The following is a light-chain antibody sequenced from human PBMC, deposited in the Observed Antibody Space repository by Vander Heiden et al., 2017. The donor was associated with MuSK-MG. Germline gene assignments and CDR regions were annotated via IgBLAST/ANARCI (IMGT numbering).Light chain of an antibody. Sequence: IQMTQSPSSLSASVGDRVTITCRASQSISSYLNWYQQKPGKAPKLLIYAASSLQSGVPSRFSGSGSGTEFTLTISSLQPEDFATYYCQQSYSTPPNTFGQGTRLEIK. CDR1: QSISSY. J-gene: IGKJ5*01. CDR3: QQSYSTPPNT. V-gene: IGKV1-39*01. CDR2: AAS.